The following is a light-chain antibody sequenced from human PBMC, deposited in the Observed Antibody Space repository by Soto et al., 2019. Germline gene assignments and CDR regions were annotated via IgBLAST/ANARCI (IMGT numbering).Light chain of an antibody. CDR3: QQYDKWPTWT. Sequence: ERVLTQSPATLSVSSGKIGTLACRASQSVSRDLAWYQQKPGQAPRLLIYGASTRAPSIPARFSGSGSGTDFTLTISSLQSEDFAVYYCQQYDKWPTWTFGQGTKVDIK. V-gene: IGKV3-15*01. CDR2: GAS. CDR1: QSVSRD. J-gene: IGKJ1*01.